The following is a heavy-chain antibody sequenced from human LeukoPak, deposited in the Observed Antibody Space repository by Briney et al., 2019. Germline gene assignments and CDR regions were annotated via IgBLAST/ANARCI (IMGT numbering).Heavy chain of an antibody. Sequence: ASVKVSCKASGYTFTSYAMHWVRQAPRQRLEWMGWINAGNGNTKYSQKFQGRVTITRDTSASTAYMELSSLRSEDTAVYYCARDDLTMVRGVSGTLGYWGQGTLVTVSS. CDR2: INAGNGNT. J-gene: IGHJ4*02. CDR3: ARDDLTMVRGVSGTLGY. CDR1: GYTFTSYA. D-gene: IGHD3-10*01. V-gene: IGHV1-3*01.